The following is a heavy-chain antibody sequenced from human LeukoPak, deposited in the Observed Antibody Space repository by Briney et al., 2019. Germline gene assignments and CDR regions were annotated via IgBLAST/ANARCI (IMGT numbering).Heavy chain of an antibody. V-gene: IGHV3-23*01. CDR2: FSDRT. CDR1: GFTFSNYA. CDR3: AKVLWLVRYYFDY. D-gene: IGHD6-19*01. Sequence: GGSLRLSCAASGFTFSNYAMSWVRQAPGKRLEWVSAFSDRTYYADSVKGRFTISRDISKNTLYLQMNSLGAEDTAVYYCAKVLWLVRYYFDYWGQGTLVTVSS. J-gene: IGHJ4*02.